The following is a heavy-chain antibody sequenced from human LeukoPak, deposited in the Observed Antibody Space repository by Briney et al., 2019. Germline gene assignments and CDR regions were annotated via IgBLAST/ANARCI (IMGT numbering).Heavy chain of an antibody. D-gene: IGHD3-10*01. CDR3: ARERSGYYGMDV. V-gene: IGHV1-69*01. CDR2: IIPIFGTA. J-gene: IGHJ6*02. CDR1: GGTFSSYA. Sequence: SVKVSCKASGGTFSSYAISWVRQAPGQGLEWMGGIIPIFGTANYAQKFQGRVTITADESTSTAYMELSSLRSEDTAVYYCARERSGYYGMDVWGQGTTVTVSS.